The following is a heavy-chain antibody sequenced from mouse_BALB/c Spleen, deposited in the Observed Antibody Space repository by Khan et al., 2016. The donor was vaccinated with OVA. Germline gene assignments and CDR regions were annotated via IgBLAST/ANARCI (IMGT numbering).Heavy chain of an antibody. CDR3: ARRGAARDTWDYLDY. D-gene: IGHD3-1*01. Sequence: QVQLQQPGAELLRPGTSVRMSCKASGYTFTNYWIGWVKQRPGHGLEWIGDIYPGGGYTNYNENFKDKATLTADTSSSTAYMQLSSLTCEDSAIYYWARRGAARDTWDYLDYWGQGTTLTVAS. V-gene: IGHV1-63*02. J-gene: IGHJ2*01. CDR2: IYPGGGYT. CDR1: GYTFTNYW.